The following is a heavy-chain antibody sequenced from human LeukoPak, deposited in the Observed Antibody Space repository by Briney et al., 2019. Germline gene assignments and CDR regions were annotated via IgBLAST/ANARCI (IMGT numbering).Heavy chain of an antibody. J-gene: IGHJ2*01. CDR2: ISTSSSYI. V-gene: IGHV3-21*01. D-gene: IGHD1-26*01. CDR3: ARDPENVSGTHSHFDL. Sequence: GGSLRLSCAASGFTFSSYGMYWVRQAPGKGLEWVSSISTSSSYIYYADSVKGRFTISRDNARNSLYLQMNSLRAEDTAVYYCARDPENVSGTHSHFDLWGRGTLVTVSS. CDR1: GFTFSSYG.